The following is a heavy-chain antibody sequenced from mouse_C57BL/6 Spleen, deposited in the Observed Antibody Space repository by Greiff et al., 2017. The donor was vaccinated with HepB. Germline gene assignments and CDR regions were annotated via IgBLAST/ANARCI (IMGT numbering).Heavy chain of an antibody. CDR2: ISSGSSTI. D-gene: IGHD1-1*01. CDR1: GFTFSDYG. J-gene: IGHJ4*01. V-gene: IGHV5-17*01. CDR3: ARPRYYGSRGAMDY. Sequence: EVKLVESGGGLVKPGGSLKLSCAASGFTFSDYGMHWVRQAPEKGLEWVAYISSGSSTIYYADTVKGRFTISRDNAKNTLFLQMTSLRSEDTAMYYCARPRYYGSRGAMDYWGQGTSVTVSS.